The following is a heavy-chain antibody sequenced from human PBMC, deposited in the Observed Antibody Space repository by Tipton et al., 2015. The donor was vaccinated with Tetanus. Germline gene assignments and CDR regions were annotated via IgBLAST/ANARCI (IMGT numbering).Heavy chain of an antibody. V-gene: IGHV3-23*01. J-gene: IGHJ6*02. CDR3: AKDMFSRIVDTAMQGSYGMDV. Sequence: RLSCAASGFTFSSYAMSWVRQAPGKGLEWVSAISGSGGSTYYADSVKGRFTISRDNSKNTLYLQMNSLRAEDTAVYYCAKDMFSRIVDTAMQGSYGMDVWGQGTTVTVSS. CDR1: GFTFSSYA. D-gene: IGHD5-18*01. CDR2: ISGSGGST.